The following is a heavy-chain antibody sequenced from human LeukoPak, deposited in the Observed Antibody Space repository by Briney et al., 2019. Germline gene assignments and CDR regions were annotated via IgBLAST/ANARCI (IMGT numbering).Heavy chain of an antibody. CDR2: ISASGRT. V-gene: IGHV4-4*09. CDR1: GASISRHY. J-gene: IGHJ5*02. Sequence: SQTLSLTCVLSGASISRHYWGWIRQPPWKGLDWLGYISASGRTNYNRALKSRVTISGDTSNHQFALRLTSVTAAHTAGYDCARHRENSYESSHMGFDPWGPGTLVTVPS. D-gene: IGHD3-22*01. CDR3: ARHRENSYESSHMGFDP.